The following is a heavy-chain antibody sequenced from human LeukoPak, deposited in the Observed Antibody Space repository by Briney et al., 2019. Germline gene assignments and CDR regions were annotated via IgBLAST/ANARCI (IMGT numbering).Heavy chain of an antibody. V-gene: IGHV1-46*01. CDR3: ASQVSYCGGDCYPLRSAFDI. Sequence: GASVKVSCKASGYTFTSYYMHWVRQAPGQGLEWMGIINPSGGSTSYAQKFQGRVTMTRDTSTSTVYMELSSLRSEDTAVYYCASQVSYCGGDCYPLRSAFDIWGQGTMVTVSS. J-gene: IGHJ3*02. D-gene: IGHD2-21*02. CDR2: INPSGGST. CDR1: GYTFTSYY.